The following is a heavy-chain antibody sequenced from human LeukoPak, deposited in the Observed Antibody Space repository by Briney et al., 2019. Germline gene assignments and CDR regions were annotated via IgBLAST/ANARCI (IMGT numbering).Heavy chain of an antibody. CDR1: GFTFSSYA. Sequence: GGSLRLSCAASGFTFSSYAMHWVRQAPGKGLEWVAVTSYDGSNKYYADSVKGRFTISRDNSKNTLYLQMNSLRAEDTAVYYCAREMATNETFDHRGQGALVTVSS. CDR3: AREMATNETFDH. CDR2: TSYDGSNK. D-gene: IGHD5-24*01. J-gene: IGHJ4*02. V-gene: IGHV3-30-3*01.